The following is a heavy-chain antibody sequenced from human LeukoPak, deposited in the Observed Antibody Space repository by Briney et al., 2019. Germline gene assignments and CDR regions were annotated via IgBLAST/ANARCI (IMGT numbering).Heavy chain of an antibody. CDR1: GFTFSSYS. CDR2: ISSSSSYI. CDR3: ARVSYSSSSDYFFDY. V-gene: IGHV3-21*01. J-gene: IGHJ4*02. D-gene: IGHD6-6*01. Sequence: LGGSLRLSCAASGFTFSSYSMNWVRQAPGKGLEWVSSISSSSSYIYYADSVKGRFTISRDNAKNSLYLQMNSLRAEDTAVYYCARVSYSSSSDYFFDYWGQGTLVTVSS.